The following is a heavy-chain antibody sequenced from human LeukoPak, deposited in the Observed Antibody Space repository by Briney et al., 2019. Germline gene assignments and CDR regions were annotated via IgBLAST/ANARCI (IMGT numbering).Heavy chain of an antibody. CDR2: INSDGRTT. J-gene: IGHJ4*02. CDR1: GFTFSSFL. D-gene: IGHD3-9*01. V-gene: IGHV3-74*01. CDR3: ARDLTGSIDY. Sequence: GGSLRLTCAASGFTFSSFLMHWVRQAPGKGLVWVSLINSDGRTTRHADSVKGRFTISRDNAKNTLYLQMNSLRAEDTAVYYCARDLTGSIDYWGQGTLVTVSP.